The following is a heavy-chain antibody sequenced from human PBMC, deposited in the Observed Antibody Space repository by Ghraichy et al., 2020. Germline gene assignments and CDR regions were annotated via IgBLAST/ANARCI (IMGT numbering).Heavy chain of an antibody. CDR1: GGSISSSSYY. Sequence: SETLSLTCTVSGGSISSSSYYWGWIRQPPGKGMEWIGSIYYSGSTYYNPSLKSRVTISVDTSKNQFSLKLSSVTAADTAVYYCARATVRYGSGFAPDAFDIWGQGTMVTVSS. D-gene: IGHD3-10*01. CDR2: IYYSGST. J-gene: IGHJ3*02. V-gene: IGHV4-39*01. CDR3: ARATVRYGSGFAPDAFDI.